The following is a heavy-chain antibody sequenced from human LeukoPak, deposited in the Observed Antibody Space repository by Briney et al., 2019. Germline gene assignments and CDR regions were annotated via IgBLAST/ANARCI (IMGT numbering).Heavy chain of an antibody. CDR2: IIWNGAST. D-gene: IGHD3-22*01. Sequence: GGSLRLSCAASGFTFDDYGMSWVRQAPGKGLEWVSGIIWNGASTGYADSVKGRFTISRDNAKNSLYLQMNSLRAEDTALYYCARAYYESRGDAFDIWGQGTMVTVSS. CDR1: GFTFDDYG. J-gene: IGHJ3*02. V-gene: IGHV3-20*04. CDR3: ARAYYESRGDAFDI.